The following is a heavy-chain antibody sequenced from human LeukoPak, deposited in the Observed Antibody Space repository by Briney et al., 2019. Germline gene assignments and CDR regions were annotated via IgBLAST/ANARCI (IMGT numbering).Heavy chain of an antibody. J-gene: IGHJ4*02. V-gene: IGHV1-18*01. CDR1: GYTFISYP. CDR2: ITAYNGYT. CDR3: ARGNLVLRYFDWLSQPFDY. D-gene: IGHD3-9*01. Sequence: GASVKVSCKASGYTFISYPITWVRQAPGQGLEWMGWITAYNGYTDYAQMLQGRVTMTTDTSTSTAYMELRSLKSDDTAVYYCARGNLVLRYFDWLSQPFDYWGQGTLVTVSS.